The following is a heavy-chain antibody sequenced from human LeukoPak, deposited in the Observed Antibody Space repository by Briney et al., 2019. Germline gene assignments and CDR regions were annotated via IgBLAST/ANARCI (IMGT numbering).Heavy chain of an antibody. Sequence: SPTLSLAYPVAGGSISIHYWSWIRQPAGKGLEWIVRIYTSGSTNYNPSLKSRVTMSVDTSKNQFSLKLSSVTAADTAVYYCARDGDIVVDLNWFDPWGQGTLVTVSS. CDR3: ARDGDIVVDLNWFDP. CDR1: GGSISIHY. J-gene: IGHJ5*02. CDR2: IYTSGST. V-gene: IGHV4-4*07. D-gene: IGHD2-2*01.